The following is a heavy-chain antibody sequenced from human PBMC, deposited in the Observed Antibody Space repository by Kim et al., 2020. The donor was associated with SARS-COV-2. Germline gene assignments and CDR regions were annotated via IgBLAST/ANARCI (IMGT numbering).Heavy chain of an antibody. J-gene: IGHJ4*02. CDR1: GFTFSSYA. CDR2: ISYDGSNK. CDR3: ARGPIVGARYYFDY. Sequence: GGSLRLSCAASGFTFSSYAMHWVRQAPGKGLEWVAVISYDGSNKYYADSVKGRFTISRDNSKNTLYLQMNSLRAEDTAVYYCARGPIVGARYYFDYWGQGTLVTVSS. D-gene: IGHD1-26*01. V-gene: IGHV3-30*04.